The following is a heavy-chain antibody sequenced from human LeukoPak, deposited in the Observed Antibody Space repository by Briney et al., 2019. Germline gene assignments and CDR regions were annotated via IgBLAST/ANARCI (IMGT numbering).Heavy chain of an antibody. CDR3: ARDVVAAAGTWDY. CDR1: GGSISSYY. D-gene: IGHD6-13*01. Sequence: SETLSLTCTVSGGSISSYYWSWIRQPPGKELEWIGRIYSSESTNYIPSLESRVTMSVDTSKNQLSLKLSSVTAADTAVYYCARDVVAAAGTWDYWGQGTLVSVSS. J-gene: IGHJ4*02. CDR2: IYSSEST. V-gene: IGHV4-4*07.